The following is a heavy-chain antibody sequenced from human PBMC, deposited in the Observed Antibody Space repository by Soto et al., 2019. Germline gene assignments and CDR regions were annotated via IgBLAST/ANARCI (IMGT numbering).Heavy chain of an antibody. V-gene: IGHV4-39*01. CDR1: GGSISSSSYY. J-gene: IGHJ3*02. CDR2: IYYSGRT. CDR3: ARQPSFWSWGAFDI. Sequence: QLQLQESGPGLVKPSETLSLTCTVSGGSISSSSYYWGWIRQPPGKGLEWIGSIYYSGRTYYNPSLKDRVTISVDTSKNQFSLKLSSVTASDTAVYYCARQPSFWSWGAFDIWGQGTMVTVSS. D-gene: IGHD3-3*01.